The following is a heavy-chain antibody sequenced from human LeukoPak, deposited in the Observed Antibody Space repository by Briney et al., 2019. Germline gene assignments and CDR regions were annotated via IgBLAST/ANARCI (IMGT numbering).Heavy chain of an antibody. CDR1: GYTFTSYD. J-gene: IGHJ2*01. CDR3: ARGPREVEWLLLPSWYFDL. Sequence: ASVKVSCKASGYTFTSYDINWVRQATGQGLEWMGWMNPNSGNTGYAQKFQGRVTMTRNTSISTAYMELSSLRSEDTAVYYCARGPREVEWLLLPSWYFDLWGRGTLVTVSS. V-gene: IGHV1-8*01. D-gene: IGHD3-3*01. CDR2: MNPNSGNT.